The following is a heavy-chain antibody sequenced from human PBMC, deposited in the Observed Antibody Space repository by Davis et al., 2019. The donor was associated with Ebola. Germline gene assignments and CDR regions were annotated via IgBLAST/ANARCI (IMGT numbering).Heavy chain of an antibody. CDR3: AKDLPRGVLMVYAMPPHFDY. CDR2: ISYDGSNK. Sequence: GESLKISCAASGFTFSSYGMHWVRQAPGKGLEWVAVISYDGSNKYYADSVKGRFTISRDNSKNTLYLQMNSLRAEDTAVYYCAKDLPRGVLMVYAMPPHFDYWGQGTLVTVSS. J-gene: IGHJ4*02. CDR1: GFTFSSYG. D-gene: IGHD2-8*01. V-gene: IGHV3-30*18.